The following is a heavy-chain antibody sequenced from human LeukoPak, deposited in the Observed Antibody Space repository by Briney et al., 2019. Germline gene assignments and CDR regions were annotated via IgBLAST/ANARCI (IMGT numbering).Heavy chain of an antibody. J-gene: IGHJ4*02. CDR2: INPNSGGT. CDR1: GYTFSDYY. D-gene: IGHD3-10*01. CDR3: ARETYYYGSGSYYIRRRFDY. Sequence: ASVKVSCKASGYTFSDYYMHWVRQAPGQGLEWMGWINPNSGGTNYAQKFQGRVTMTRDTSISTAYMELSRLRSDDTAVYYCARETYYYGSGSYYIRRRFDYWGQGTLVTVSS. V-gene: IGHV1-2*02.